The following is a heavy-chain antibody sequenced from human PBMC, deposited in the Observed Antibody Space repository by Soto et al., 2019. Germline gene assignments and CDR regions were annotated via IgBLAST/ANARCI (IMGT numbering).Heavy chain of an antibody. CDR2: MNPNSGNT. CDR3: ARGTFCSGYFISSTNPNEYYFDY. J-gene: IGHJ4*02. Sequence: ASLKVSCKASGYTFTSYDINWVRQATGQGLEWMGWMNPNSGNTGYAQKFQGRVTMTRNTSVSTAYMELRSLRSEDTAVYYCARGTFCSGYFISSTNPNEYYFDYWGQGTLVTVSS. D-gene: IGHD3-3*01. V-gene: IGHV1-8*01. CDR1: GYTFTSYD.